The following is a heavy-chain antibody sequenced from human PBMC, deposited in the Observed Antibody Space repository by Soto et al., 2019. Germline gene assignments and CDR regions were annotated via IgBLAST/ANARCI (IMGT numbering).Heavy chain of an antibody. Sequence: SETLSLTCAVYGGSFSGYYWSWIRQPPGKGLEWIGEINHSGSTNYNPSLKSRVTISVDTSKNQFSLKLSSVTAADTAVYYCARGVRSSSGWYYYYGMDVWGQGTTVTVSS. CDR3: ARGVRSSSGWYYYYGMDV. J-gene: IGHJ6*02. D-gene: IGHD6-6*01. CDR2: INHSGST. CDR1: GGSFSGYY. V-gene: IGHV4-34*01.